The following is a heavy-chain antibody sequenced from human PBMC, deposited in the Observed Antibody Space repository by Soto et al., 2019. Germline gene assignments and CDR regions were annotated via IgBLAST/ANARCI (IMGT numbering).Heavy chain of an antibody. CDR1: GFTFSSYA. Sequence: QVQLVESGGGVVQPGRSLRLSCAASGFTFSSYAMHWVRQAPGKGLEWVAVISYDGSNKYYADSVKGRFTISRDNSKNTLYLQMNSLRAEDTAVYYCARDWVGVVISHYGMDVWGQGTTVTVSS. CDR3: ARDWVGVVISHYGMDV. J-gene: IGHJ6*02. D-gene: IGHD3-3*01. CDR2: ISYDGSNK. V-gene: IGHV3-30-3*01.